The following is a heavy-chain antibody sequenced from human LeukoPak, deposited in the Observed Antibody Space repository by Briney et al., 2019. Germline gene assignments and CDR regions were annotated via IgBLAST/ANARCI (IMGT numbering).Heavy chain of an antibody. CDR1: GGSFSGYY. CDR2: INHSGST. CDR3: ARIGATSAY. D-gene: IGHD1-26*01. V-gene: IGHV4-34*01. Sequence: SETLSLTCAVYGGSFSGYYWSWIRQPPGKGLEWIGEINHSGSTNYNPSLKSRVTISVDTSKNQFSLELSSVTAADTAVYYCARIGATSAYWGQGTLVTVSS. J-gene: IGHJ4*02.